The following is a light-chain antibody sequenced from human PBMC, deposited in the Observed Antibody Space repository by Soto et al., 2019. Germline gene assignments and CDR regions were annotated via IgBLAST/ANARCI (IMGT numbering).Light chain of an antibody. CDR1: QAISNY. CDR2: AAS. J-gene: IGKJ3*01. CDR3: QKYNTAPQT. V-gene: IGKV1-27*01. Sequence: DVQMTQSPSSLSASVGDRVTITCRASQAISNYLAWFQQKPGKVPKLLIYAASTLQSGVPSRFSGSGSGTDFILTISSLQAEDVATYYCQKYNTAPQTFGPRTKVDLK.